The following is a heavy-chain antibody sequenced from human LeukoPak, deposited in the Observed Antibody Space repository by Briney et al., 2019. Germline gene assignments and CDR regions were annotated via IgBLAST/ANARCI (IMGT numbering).Heavy chain of an antibody. CDR2: IYYSGST. V-gene: IGHV4-30-4*08. Sequence: SQTLSLTCTVSGGSISSGDYYWSWIRQPPGKGLEWIGYIYYSGSTYYNPSLKSRVTISVDTSKNQFSLKLSSVTAADTAVYYCARDRGWELPFFDYWGQGTLVTVSS. CDR1: GGSISSGDYY. J-gene: IGHJ4*02. D-gene: IGHD1-26*01. CDR3: ARDRGWELPFFDY.